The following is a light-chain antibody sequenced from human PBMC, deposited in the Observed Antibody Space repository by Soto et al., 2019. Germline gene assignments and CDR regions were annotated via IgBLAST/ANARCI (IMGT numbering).Light chain of an antibody. J-gene: IGKJ4*01. CDR2: GAS. V-gene: IGKV1-12*01. CDR1: QDIGTS. CDR3: QRADNFPLT. Sequence: IQMTQSPSSLSASVGDRVTITCRASQDIGTSLAWYQQKPGTAPKLLIYGASSLQSGVSSRFSGSGSGTDFTLTIRNLQPEDFATYYCQRADNFPLTFGGGTKVETK.